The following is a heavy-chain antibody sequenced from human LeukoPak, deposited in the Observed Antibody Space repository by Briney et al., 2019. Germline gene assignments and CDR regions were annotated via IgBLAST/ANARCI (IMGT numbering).Heavy chain of an antibody. D-gene: IGHD3-9*01. J-gene: IGHJ3*02. CDR3: ASNDILTGYDGFDI. Sequence: EASVKVSCKASGGTFSSYAISWVRQAPGQGLEWMGRIIPIFGIANYAQKFQGRVTITADKSTSTAYMELSSLRSEDTAVYYCASNDILTGYDGFDIWGQGTMVTVSS. V-gene: IGHV1-69*04. CDR2: IIPIFGIA. CDR1: GGTFSSYA.